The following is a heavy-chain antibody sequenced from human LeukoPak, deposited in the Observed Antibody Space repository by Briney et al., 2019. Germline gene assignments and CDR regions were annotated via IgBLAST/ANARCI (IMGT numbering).Heavy chain of an antibody. CDR2: INSDGSST. J-gene: IGHJ4*02. Sequence: GGSLRLSCAASGFTFSSYWMHWVRQAPRKGLVWVSRINSDGSSTSYADSVKGRFTISRDNAKNTLYLQMNSLRAEDSAVYYCVTSYCSGGSCYSASGYWGQGTLVTVSS. D-gene: IGHD2-15*01. V-gene: IGHV3-74*01. CDR1: GFTFSSYW. CDR3: VTSYCSGGSCYSASGY.